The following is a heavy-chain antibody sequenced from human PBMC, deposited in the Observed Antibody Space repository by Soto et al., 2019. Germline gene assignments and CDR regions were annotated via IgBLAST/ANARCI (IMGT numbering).Heavy chain of an antibody. CDR1: GFTVSSNY. CDR2: IYSGGST. J-gene: IGHJ6*03. V-gene: IGHV3-53*04. D-gene: IGHD3-9*01. Sequence: PGGSLRLSCAASGFTVSSNYMSWVRQAPGKGLEWVSVIYSGGSTYYADSVKGRFTISRHNSKNTLYLQMNSLRAEDTAVYYCARDRATYYDILTGSNYYYYVDVWGKGTTVTVSS. CDR3: ARDRATYYDILTGSNYYYYVDV.